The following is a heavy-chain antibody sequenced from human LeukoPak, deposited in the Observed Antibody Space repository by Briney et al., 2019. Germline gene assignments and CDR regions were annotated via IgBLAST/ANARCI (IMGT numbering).Heavy chain of an antibody. CDR2: ISAYSGNT. Sequence: ASVKVSCKASGYTFTSYGISWVRQAPGQGLEWMGWISAYSGNTNYAQKLQGRVTMTTDTSTSTAYMELRSLRSDDTAVYYCARDPRRRWQLVRYNWXDPWGQGTLVTVSS. V-gene: IGHV1-18*01. CDR3: ARDPRRRWQLVRYNWXDP. CDR1: GYTFTSYG. J-gene: IGHJ5*02. D-gene: IGHD6-13*01.